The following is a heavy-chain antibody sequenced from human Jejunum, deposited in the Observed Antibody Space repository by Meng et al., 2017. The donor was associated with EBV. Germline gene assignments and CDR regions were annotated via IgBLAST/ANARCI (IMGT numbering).Heavy chain of an antibody. CDR1: GDSITRGAYL. V-gene: IGHV4-30-2*01. CDR3: ARGGPDFGDYVPFDY. J-gene: IGHJ4*02. D-gene: IGHD4-17*01. CDR2: IYHIGST. Sequence: LHLQESGSGLVKPSQTLSLTWAVAGDSITRGAYLWSWIRQPPGKGLEWIGNIYHIGSTYYNPSLKSRVTISVDRSKNQFSLKLTSVTAADTAVYYCARGGPDFGDYVPFDYWGQGTLVTVSS.